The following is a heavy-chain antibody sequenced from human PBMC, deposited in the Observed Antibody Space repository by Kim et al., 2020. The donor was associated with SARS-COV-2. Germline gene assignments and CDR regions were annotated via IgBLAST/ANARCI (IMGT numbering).Heavy chain of an antibody. J-gene: IGHJ4*02. Sequence: TYAQRCQGRVTITRDPSINTACMELSSLRSDDTAVYYCARRESTGWSIDYWGQGTLVTVS. CDR3: ARRESTGWSIDY. V-gene: IGHV1-2*02. D-gene: IGHD6-19*01.